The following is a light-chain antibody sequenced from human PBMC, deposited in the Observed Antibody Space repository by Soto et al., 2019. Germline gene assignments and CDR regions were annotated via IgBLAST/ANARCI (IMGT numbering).Light chain of an antibody. J-gene: IGKJ4*01. V-gene: IGKV3-11*01. CDR3: HQRSNWPLT. CDR2: DAS. CDR1: QSVSSY. Sequence: EIVLTQSPATLSLSPGERATLSCRASQSVSSYLAWYQQKPGQAPRLLIYDASNRATGIPARFSGSGSGTVFTLTSSSLEPEDFAVYYCHQRSNWPLTFGGGTKVEIK.